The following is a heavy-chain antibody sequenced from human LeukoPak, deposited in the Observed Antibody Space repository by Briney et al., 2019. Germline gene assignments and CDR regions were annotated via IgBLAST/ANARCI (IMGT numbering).Heavy chain of an antibody. Sequence: WGSLRLSCAASGFTFSDYYMSWIRQAPGKGLEWASYISSSGSTIYYADSVKGRFTISRDNAKNSLYLQMNSLRAEDTAVYYCAKDTMQQLVPNWFDPWGQGTLVTVSS. CDR1: GFTFSDYY. J-gene: IGHJ5*02. V-gene: IGHV3-11*01. CDR3: AKDTMQQLVPNWFDP. D-gene: IGHD6-13*01. CDR2: ISSSGSTI.